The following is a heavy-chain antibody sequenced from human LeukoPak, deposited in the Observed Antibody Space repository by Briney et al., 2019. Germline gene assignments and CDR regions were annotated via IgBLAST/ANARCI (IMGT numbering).Heavy chain of an antibody. CDR3: AKDRHQKYYYDSSGYCDY. J-gene: IGHJ4*02. CDR2: ISWNSGSI. V-gene: IGHV3-9*01. Sequence: GGSLRLSCAAPGFTFDDYAMHWVRQAPGKGLEWVSGISWNSGSIGYADSVKGRFTISRDNAKNSLYLQMNSLRAEDTALYYCAKDRHQKYYYDSSGYCDYWGQGTLVTVSS. D-gene: IGHD3-22*01. CDR1: GFTFDDYA.